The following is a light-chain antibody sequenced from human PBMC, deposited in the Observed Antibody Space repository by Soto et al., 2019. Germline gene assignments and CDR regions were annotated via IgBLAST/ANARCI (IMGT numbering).Light chain of an antibody. Sequence: QSVLTQPRSVSGSPGQSVTISCTGSNSDVGGYSYVSWYQQHPGKAPKLMIYDVTKRPSGVPDRFSGSKSGNKASLTISGLQADDEADYHCCSFAGTCLFVVGTGTKVTVL. CDR3: CSFAGTCLFV. V-gene: IGLV2-11*01. J-gene: IGLJ1*01. CDR1: NSDVGGYSY. CDR2: DVT.